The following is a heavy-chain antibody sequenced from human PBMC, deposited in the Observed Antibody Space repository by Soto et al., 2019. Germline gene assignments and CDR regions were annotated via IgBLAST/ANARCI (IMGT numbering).Heavy chain of an antibody. V-gene: IGHV1-69*13. CDR2: IIPIFGTA. Sequence: ASVKVSCKASGGTFSSYAISWVRQAPGQGLEWMGGIIPIFGTANYAQKFQGRVTITAXXXXSXXXMELSSLRSEDTAVYYCARRLVHGERVFDYWG. D-gene: IGHD4-17*01. CDR3: ARRLVHGERVFDY. J-gene: IGHJ4*01. CDR1: GGTFSSYA.